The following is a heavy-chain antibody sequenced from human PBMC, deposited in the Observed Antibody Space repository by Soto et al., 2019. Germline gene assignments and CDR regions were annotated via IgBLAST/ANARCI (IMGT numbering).Heavy chain of an antibody. V-gene: IGHV3-33*01. CDR3: ARDPNSHIAAAGTGLDYGMDV. D-gene: IGHD6-13*01. J-gene: IGHJ6*02. CDR2: IWYDGSNK. CDR1: GFTFSSYG. Sequence: SLRLSCAASGFTFSSYGMHWVRQAPGKGLEWVAVIWYDGSNKYYADSVKGRFTISRDNSKNTLYLQMNSLRAEDTAVYYCARDPNSHIAAAGTGLDYGMDVWGQGTTVTVSS.